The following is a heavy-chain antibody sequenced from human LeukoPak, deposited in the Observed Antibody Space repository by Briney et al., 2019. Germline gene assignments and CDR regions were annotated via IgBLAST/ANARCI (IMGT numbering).Heavy chain of an antibody. CDR2: ISYSGSNK. V-gene: IGHV3-30*04. J-gene: IGHJ4*02. D-gene: IGHD6-13*01. Sequence: GGSLRLSCAASGFTFSSYAMHWVRQAPGKGLEWVADISYSGSNKYHADSVKGRFTISRENSNNTLYLQMSSLRAEDTAVYYCARDGRLPGIAAAGLDYWGQGTLVTVSS. CDR3: ARDGRLPGIAAAGLDY. CDR1: GFTFSSYA.